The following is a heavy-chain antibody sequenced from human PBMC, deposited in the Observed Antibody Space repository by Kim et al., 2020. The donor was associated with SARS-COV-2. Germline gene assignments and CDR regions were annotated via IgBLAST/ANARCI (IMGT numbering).Heavy chain of an antibody. CDR2: ISAYNGNT. V-gene: IGHV1-18*01. CDR1: GYTFTSYG. Sequence: ASVKVSCKASGYTFTSYGISWVRQAPGQGLEWMGWISAYNGNTNYAQKLQGRVTMTTDTSTSTAYMELRSLRSDDTAVYYCARDPDTAMVFAFYYYYGMDVWGQGTTVTVSS. D-gene: IGHD5-18*01. CDR3: ARDPDTAMVFAFYYYYGMDV. J-gene: IGHJ6*02.